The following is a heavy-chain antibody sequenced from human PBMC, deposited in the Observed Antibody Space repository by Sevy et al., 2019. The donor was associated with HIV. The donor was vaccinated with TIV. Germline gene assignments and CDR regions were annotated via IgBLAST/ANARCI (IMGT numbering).Heavy chain of an antibody. D-gene: IGHD4-17*01. CDR1: RFTFSSYS. CDR3: ARVAYGDPYYFDY. Sequence: GGSLRLSCAASRFTFSSYSMNWVRQAPGKGLEWVSYISSSSSTIYYSDSVKGRFTISRDNAKNSLYLQMNSLRDEDTAVYYCARVAYGDPYYFDYWGHGTLVTVSS. CDR2: ISSSSSTI. V-gene: IGHV3-48*02. J-gene: IGHJ4*01.